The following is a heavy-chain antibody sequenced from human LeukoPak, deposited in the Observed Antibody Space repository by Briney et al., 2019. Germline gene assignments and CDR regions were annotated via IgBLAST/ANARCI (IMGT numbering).Heavy chain of an antibody. CDR1: GGSIRSYY. V-gene: IGHV4-59*08. Sequence: SETLSLTCTVPGGSIRSYYGSCIPQPPRKGLEWIGYIYYSGSINYNPSLKSRVTISVDVSKNQLSMNLSSVTAADRAVYYCASWGYCGGDCWHWYFDLWGRGTLVTVSS. J-gene: IGHJ2*01. CDR3: ASWGYCGGDCWHWYFDL. D-gene: IGHD2-21*02. CDR2: IYYSGSI.